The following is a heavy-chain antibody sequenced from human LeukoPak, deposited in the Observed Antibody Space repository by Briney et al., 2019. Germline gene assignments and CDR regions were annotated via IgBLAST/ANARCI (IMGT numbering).Heavy chain of an antibody. Sequence: GKSLRLSCAAFGFTFINYGMHWVRKAPDKGLEWVAVIASGGNMENYADSVRGRFTISRDNSKNTLYLQMNSLRPEDTALYYCARTTSAWSPMAFDIWGQGTMVTVSS. CDR2: IASGGNME. CDR1: GFTFINYG. J-gene: IGHJ3*02. CDR3: ARTTSAWSPMAFDI. V-gene: IGHV3-30*03. D-gene: IGHD1-1*01.